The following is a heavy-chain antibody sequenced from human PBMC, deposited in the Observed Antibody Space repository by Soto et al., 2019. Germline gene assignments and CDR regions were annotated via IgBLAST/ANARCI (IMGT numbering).Heavy chain of an antibody. J-gene: IGHJ4*02. D-gene: IGHD1-26*01. CDR1: RVRVRSYV. CDR3: ARATAVGATSYFAS. V-gene: IGHV3-33*01. CDR2: IWYDGSNK. Sequence: PWGSLEIGCAACRVRVRSYVVGGFLKAPGKGLEWVAVIWYDGSNKYYADSVKGRFTISRDNSKNTLYLQMNSLRAEDTAVYYCARATAVGATSYFASWGQGTLVHVSS.